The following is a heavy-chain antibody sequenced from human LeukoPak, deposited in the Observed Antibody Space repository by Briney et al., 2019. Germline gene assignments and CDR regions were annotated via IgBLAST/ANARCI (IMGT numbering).Heavy chain of an antibody. CDR3: AREARPWTRTHADYMDV. CDR2: IYYSGNT. Sequence: PSETLSLTCSVSGGSIRSTTYYWGWIRQPPGKGLEWIGSIYYSGNTYYSPSLKSRVTISVDTSKNQFSLKLSSVTAADTAVYYCAREARPWTRTHADYMDVWGKGTTVTVSS. D-gene: IGHD3/OR15-3a*01. J-gene: IGHJ6*03. CDR1: GGSIRSTTYY. V-gene: IGHV4-39*07.